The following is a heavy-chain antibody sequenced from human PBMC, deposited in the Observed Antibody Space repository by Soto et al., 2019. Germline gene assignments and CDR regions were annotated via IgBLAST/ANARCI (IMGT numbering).Heavy chain of an antibody. J-gene: IGHJ4*02. V-gene: IGHV1-69*01. D-gene: IGHD3-16*02. Sequence: QVQLVQSGAEVKETGSSVKVSCKSSGYIFKNYAVTWLRQAPGQGLEWMGGIIPVFGTPDYSQKFRGRVTITADESTSTVYMELRRLTSDDTAVYYCARHLYDYVWGSYRHWGQGTLVTVSS. CDR3: ARHLYDYVWGSYRH. CDR1: GYIFKNYA. CDR2: IIPVFGTP.